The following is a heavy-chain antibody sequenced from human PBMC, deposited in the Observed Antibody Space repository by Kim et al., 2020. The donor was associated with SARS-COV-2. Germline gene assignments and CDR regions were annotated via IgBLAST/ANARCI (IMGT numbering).Heavy chain of an antibody. J-gene: IGHJ6*02. CDR3: ARDQQLVDGGDFYYYYGMDV. D-gene: IGHD6-13*01. Sequence: RFTISRDNAKNSLYLQMNSLGAEDTAVYYCARDQQLVDGGDFYYYYGMDVWGQGTTVTVSS. V-gene: IGHV3-11*06.